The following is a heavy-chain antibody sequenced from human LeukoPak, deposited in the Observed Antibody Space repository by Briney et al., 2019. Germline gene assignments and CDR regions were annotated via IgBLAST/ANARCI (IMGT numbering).Heavy chain of an antibody. J-gene: IGHJ4*02. CDR3: AHRLSTSPFEY. CDR1: GFSVNTRGVG. CDR2: IYSNDEK. V-gene: IGHV2-5*01. Sequence: SGPTLGKPTQTLTLTCSCSGFSVNTRGVGVGWIRQPPGKALEWLAFIYSNDEKRYSPSLKSRLTITKDTSKNQVFLTMTNMDPVDTATYYCAHRLSTSPFEYWGQGTLVTASS.